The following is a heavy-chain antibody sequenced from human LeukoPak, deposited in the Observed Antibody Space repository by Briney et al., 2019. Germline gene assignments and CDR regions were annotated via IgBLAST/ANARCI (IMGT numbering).Heavy chain of an antibody. CDR1: GYSISSGYY. Sequence: PSETLSLTCTVSGYSISSGYYWSWIRQPAGKGLEWIGRIYTSGSTYYNPSLKSRVTISVDTSKNQFSLRLSSLTAADTALYYCTRDRKYYYHMDVWGKGTTVTVSS. J-gene: IGHJ6*03. CDR3: TRDRKYYYHMDV. V-gene: IGHV4-38-2*02. D-gene: IGHD1-14*01. CDR2: IYTSGST.